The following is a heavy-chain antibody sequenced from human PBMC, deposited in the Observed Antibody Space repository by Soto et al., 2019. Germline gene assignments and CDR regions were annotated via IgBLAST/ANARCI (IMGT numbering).Heavy chain of an antibody. CDR2: IVVGSGNT. V-gene: IGHV1-58*01. CDR1: GFTFPSSA. Sequence: QMQLVQSGPEVKKPGTSVKVSCKASGFTFPSSAVQWVRQARGQRLEWIARIVVGSGNTNYAQKFQERLTISRDMSTNTAYMELICLRSEDTAVYYCASVPYYYDTSGTYFDYWGQGTLVTVSS. D-gene: IGHD3-22*01. CDR3: ASVPYYYDTSGTYFDY. J-gene: IGHJ4*02.